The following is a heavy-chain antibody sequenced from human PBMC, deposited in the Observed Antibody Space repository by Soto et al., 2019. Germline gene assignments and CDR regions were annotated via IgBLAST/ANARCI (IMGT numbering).Heavy chain of an antibody. CDR2: IDTSGNT. V-gene: IGHV4-4*07. CDR3: ARYSSNWFQTEGMDV. D-gene: IGHD6-13*01. J-gene: IGHJ6*02. Sequence: LSLTCTVSGGSISTFYWSWIRQPAGKGLEWIGRIDTSGNTNYNPSPKSRVTMSVDTSKKQFSLKLTSVTAADTAVYYCARYSSNWFQTEGMDVWGQGTTVTVSS. CDR1: GGSISTFY.